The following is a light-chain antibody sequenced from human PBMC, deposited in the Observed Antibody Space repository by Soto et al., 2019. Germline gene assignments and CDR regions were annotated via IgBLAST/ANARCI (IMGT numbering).Light chain of an antibody. V-gene: IGKV4-1*01. J-gene: IGKJ1*01. Sequence: NVMTQSPYSLAVSLGERSTINCKSGQTVSYSSTHKNHLPSYQQKPGQPPRLLISGASTRATGVPGRFSGSGSGTEFTLTISSLQSEDFAVYYCQQYNDWWTFGQGTKVDI. CDR1: QTVSYSSTHKNH. CDR2: GAS. CDR3: QQYNDWWT.